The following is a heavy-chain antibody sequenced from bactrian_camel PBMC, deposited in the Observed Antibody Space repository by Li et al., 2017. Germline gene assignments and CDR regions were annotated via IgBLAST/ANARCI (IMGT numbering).Heavy chain of an antibody. V-gene: IGHV3S1*01. CDR1: GYTYSNNC. D-gene: IGHD8*01. J-gene: IGHJ4*01. CDR3: AADPPHPGDTSFDRYLLTCPDHEEAEY. Sequence: HVQLVESGGGLVQPGGSLRLSCAASGYTYSNNCMGWFRQAPGKEREGVAAIYTGGGSTYYADSVKGRFTISQDNAKSTVYLQMNNLKFDDTGVYYCAADPPHPGDTSFDRYLLTCPDHEEAEYWGQGTQVTVS. CDR2: IYTGGGST.